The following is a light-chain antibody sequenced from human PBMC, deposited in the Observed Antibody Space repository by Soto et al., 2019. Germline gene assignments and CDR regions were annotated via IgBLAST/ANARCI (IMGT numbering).Light chain of an antibody. J-gene: IGKJ4*01. CDR2: GAP. Sequence: EIVLTQSPGTLSLSPGERATLSCRASQSVSSSYLAWYQQKPGQAPRLLLYGAPSKATGIPDRFSGSWSGTDLTLTISRLEPEDFAVYYCPQYGSSPLTFGGGTKVEIK. CDR1: QSVSSSY. CDR3: PQYGSSPLT. V-gene: IGKV3-20*01.